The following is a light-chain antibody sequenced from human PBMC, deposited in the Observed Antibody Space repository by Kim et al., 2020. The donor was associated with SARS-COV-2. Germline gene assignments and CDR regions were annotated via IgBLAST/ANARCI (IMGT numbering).Light chain of an antibody. CDR2: GAS. J-gene: IGKJ2*01. CDR3: QQYITYSYT. CDR1: QSIVDW. V-gene: IGKV1-5*01. Sequence: DIQMTQSPSTLSASVGDRVTITCRASQSIVDWLAWYQQKPGKAPKLLIYGASTLESGVPSRFSGSGSGTEFTLTISGLQPDDFATYYCQQYITYSYTFGQGTKLEI.